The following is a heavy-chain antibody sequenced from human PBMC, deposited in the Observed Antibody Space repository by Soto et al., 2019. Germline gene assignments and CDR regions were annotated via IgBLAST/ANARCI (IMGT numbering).Heavy chain of an antibody. CDR2: IIPILGIA. Sequence: QVQLVQSGAEVKKPGSSVKVSCKASGGTFSSYTISWVRQAPGQGLEWRGRIIPILGIANYAQKFQGRVTMTADKSTGTAYGELCSLRSEETAGYYWARLATAQRWSTGWGQGTLVTVSS. V-gene: IGHV1-69*02. D-gene: IGHD4-17*01. CDR1: GGTFSSYT. J-gene: IGHJ4*02. CDR3: ARLATAQRWSTG.